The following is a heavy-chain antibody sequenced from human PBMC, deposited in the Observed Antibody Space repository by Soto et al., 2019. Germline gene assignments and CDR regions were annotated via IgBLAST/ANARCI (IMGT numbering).Heavy chain of an antibody. Sequence: GGSLRLSCAASGFTFSSYSMNWVRQAPGKGLEWVSSISSSSSYIYYADSVKGRFTISRDNAKNSLYLQMNSLRAEDTAVYYCARELGLNYYDSRRGLFWGQGTLVTVSS. CDR2: ISSSSSYI. CDR3: ARELGLNYYDSRRGLF. V-gene: IGHV3-21*01. J-gene: IGHJ4*02. D-gene: IGHD3-22*01. CDR1: GFTFSSYS.